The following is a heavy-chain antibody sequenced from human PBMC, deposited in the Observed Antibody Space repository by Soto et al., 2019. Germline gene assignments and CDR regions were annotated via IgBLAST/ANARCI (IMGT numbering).Heavy chain of an antibody. Sequence: QVQLVQSGAEVMKPGSSVKVSCKASGGTFSSYTISWVRQAPGQGLEWMGRIIPILGIANYAQKFQGRVTITADKSTSTAYMELSSLRSEDTAVYYCASSGQLERQRGFDYWGRGTLVTVSS. CDR3: ASSGQLERQRGFDY. D-gene: IGHD1-1*01. CDR2: IIPILGIA. J-gene: IGHJ4*02. V-gene: IGHV1-69*02. CDR1: GGTFSSYT.